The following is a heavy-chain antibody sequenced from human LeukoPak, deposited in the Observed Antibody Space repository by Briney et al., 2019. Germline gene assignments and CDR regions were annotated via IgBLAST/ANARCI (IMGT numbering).Heavy chain of an antibody. Sequence: GGSLRLSCAASGFTFEDYAMHWVRQAPGKGLEWVSGISWNSGSIGYADSVKGRFTISRDNAKNSLYLQMNSLRAEDTALYYCAKDPRAYYDILTGYYDYWGQGTLVTVSS. J-gene: IGHJ4*02. V-gene: IGHV3-9*01. CDR1: GFTFEDYA. CDR2: ISWNSGSI. D-gene: IGHD3-9*01. CDR3: AKDPRAYYDILTGYYDY.